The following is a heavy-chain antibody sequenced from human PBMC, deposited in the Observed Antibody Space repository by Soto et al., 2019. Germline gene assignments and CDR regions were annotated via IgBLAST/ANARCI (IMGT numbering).Heavy chain of an antibody. CDR3: ARRYREGIAAASRV. CDR2: INHGGST. D-gene: IGHD6-13*01. J-gene: IGHJ4*02. CDR1: GGSFDAYK. V-gene: IGHV4-34*01. Sequence: AQLQQWGAGLLGPSETLSLTCAVYGGSFDAYKWSWIRQTPGRGLEWIGDINHGGSTDYNPSLKRLVTISIDTSKHQYSLKLNSVTAADSAVYYCARRYREGIAAASRVWGQGTPVTVSS.